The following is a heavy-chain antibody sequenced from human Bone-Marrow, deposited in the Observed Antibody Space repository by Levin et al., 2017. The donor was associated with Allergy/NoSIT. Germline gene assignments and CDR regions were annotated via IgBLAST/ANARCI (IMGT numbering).Heavy chain of an antibody. CDR3: AKGDYYDSSGYPDY. Sequence: QPGGSLRLSCAASGFTFDDYAMHWVRQAPGKGLEWVSGISWNSGSIGYADSVKGRFTISRDNAKNSLYLQMNSLRAEDTALYYCAKGDYYDSSGYPDYWGQGTLVTVSS. CDR1: GFTFDDYA. V-gene: IGHV3-9*01. D-gene: IGHD3-22*01. J-gene: IGHJ4*02. CDR2: ISWNSGSI.